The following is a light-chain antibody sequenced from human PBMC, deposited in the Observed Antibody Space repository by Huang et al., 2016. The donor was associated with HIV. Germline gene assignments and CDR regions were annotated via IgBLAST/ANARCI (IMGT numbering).Light chain of an antibody. V-gene: IGKV3-15*01. CDR3: HQYSYWPPT. CDR1: QSVGGN. J-gene: IGKJ1*01. CDR2: SVS. Sequence: IVMTQSPATLSVSPGDSATLPCSASQSVGGNLSWYQQKPGQAPRLLIHSVSSRATGIPARFGGSGSRTDFTLTISSLQSEDFAIYYCHQYSYWPPTFGQGTKV.